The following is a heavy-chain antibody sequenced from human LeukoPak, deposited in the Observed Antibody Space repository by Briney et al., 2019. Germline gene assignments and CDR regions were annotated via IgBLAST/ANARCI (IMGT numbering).Heavy chain of an antibody. Sequence: GGSLRLSCAASGFTFSSYSMNWVRQAPRKGLEWVSSISSSSSYIYYADSVKGRFTISRDNAKNSLYLQMNSLRAEDTAVYYCARGEAARVDFDYWGQGTLVTVSS. CDR2: ISSSSSYI. CDR1: GFTFSSYS. J-gene: IGHJ4*02. D-gene: IGHD6-6*01. CDR3: ARGEAARVDFDY. V-gene: IGHV3-21*01.